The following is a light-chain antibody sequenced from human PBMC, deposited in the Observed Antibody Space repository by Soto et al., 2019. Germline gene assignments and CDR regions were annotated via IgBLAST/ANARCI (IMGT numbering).Light chain of an antibody. CDR2: DAS. CDR3: QQYGSSPLT. CDR1: QYVSGGY. Sequence: PGERATLSCRASQYVSGGYLAWYQQTPGQAPRLLIYDASSRATGIPDRFSGSGSGTDFTLTISRLEPEDFAVYHCQQYGSSPLTFGGGTKVEI. J-gene: IGKJ4*01. V-gene: IGKV3-20*01.